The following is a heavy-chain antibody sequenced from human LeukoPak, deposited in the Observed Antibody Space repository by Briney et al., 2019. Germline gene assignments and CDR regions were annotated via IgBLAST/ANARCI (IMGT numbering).Heavy chain of an antibody. Sequence: GSSVKVSCKASGGTFSSYAISWVRQAPGQGREWMGGIIPIFGTANYAQKFQGRVTITADESTSTAYMELSSLRSEDTAVYYCARSEERDFWSGKGPPHYWGQGTLVTVSS. J-gene: IGHJ4*02. CDR3: ARSEERDFWSGKGPPHY. CDR2: IIPIFGTA. V-gene: IGHV1-69*01. CDR1: GGTFSSYA. D-gene: IGHD3-3*01.